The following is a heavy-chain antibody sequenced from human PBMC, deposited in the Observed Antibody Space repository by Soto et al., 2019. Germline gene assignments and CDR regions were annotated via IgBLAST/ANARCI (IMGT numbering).Heavy chain of an antibody. Sequence: QVQLVQSGAEVKKPGASVKVSCKATGYTFTSYDINWVRQATGQGLEWMGWMNPKSGNTGYAQKFKGRVTMTRNTSMSTAYMELSSLRSEDKAVYYCARESDIANHKIDYWGEGTLVIDSS. J-gene: IGHJ4*02. V-gene: IGHV1-8*01. CDR1: GYTFTSYD. CDR2: MNPKSGNT. D-gene: IGHD2-15*01. CDR3: ARESDIANHKIDY.